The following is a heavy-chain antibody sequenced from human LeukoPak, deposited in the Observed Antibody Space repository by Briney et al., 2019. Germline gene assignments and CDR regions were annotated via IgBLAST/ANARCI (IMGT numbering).Heavy chain of an antibody. V-gene: IGHV3-23*01. CDR3: AKGGHDFNPFYC. J-gene: IGHJ4*02. D-gene: IGHD2-21*02. CDR1: GFTFSNYA. CDR2: IKGGGGDP. Sequence: GGSLRLSCAASGFTFSNYAMGCVRQAPGKGLEWVSSIKGGGGDPFYAESVRGRFTISRDNSKNTLYLQLNSLRAEDTAVYFCAKGGHDFNPFYCWGQGTLVTVSS.